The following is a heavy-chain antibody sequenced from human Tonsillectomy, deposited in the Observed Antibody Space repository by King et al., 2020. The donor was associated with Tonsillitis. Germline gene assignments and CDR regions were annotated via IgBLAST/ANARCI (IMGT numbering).Heavy chain of an antibody. J-gene: IGHJ4*02. D-gene: IGHD5-18*01. V-gene: IGHV3-21*01. CDR1: GVTFSSYS. CDR3: ARAGYRY. Sequence: DVQLVESGGGLVKPGGSLRLSCAASGVTFSSYSMNWVRQAPGKGLEWVSSISGRSSYIYYADSVKGRFTISRDNAKNSVYLQMSSLRAEDTAVYYCARAGYRYWGQGTRVTVSS. CDR2: ISGRSSYI.